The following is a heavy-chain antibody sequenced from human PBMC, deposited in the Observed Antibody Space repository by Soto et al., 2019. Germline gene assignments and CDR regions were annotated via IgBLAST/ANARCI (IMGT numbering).Heavy chain of an antibody. CDR3: ARGSDDILTPNHYHYGMDV. D-gene: IGHD3-9*01. CDR1: GYTFTSYA. Sequence: ASVKVSCKASGYTFTSYAMHWVRQAPGQRLEWMGWINAGNGNTKYSQKFQGRVTITRDTSASTAYMELSSLRSEDTAVYYCARGSDDILTPNHYHYGMDVWGQGTTVTVSS. CDR2: INAGNGNT. J-gene: IGHJ6*02. V-gene: IGHV1-3*01.